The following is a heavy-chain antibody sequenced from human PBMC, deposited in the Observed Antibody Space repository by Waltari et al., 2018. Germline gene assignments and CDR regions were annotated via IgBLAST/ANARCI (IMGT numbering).Heavy chain of an antibody. D-gene: IGHD5-12*01. J-gene: IGHJ4*02. CDR1: GGTFSSYT. V-gene: IGHV1-69*02. CDR3: ANFNGGYGDY. CDR2: SIPILGIA. Sequence: QVQLVQSGAEVKQPGSSVKVSCKASGGTFSSYTISWVRQAPGQGLEWRGRSIPILGIANDAQKFKGRVTITADKSTSTAYMELSSLRAEYTAVYYCANFNGGYGDYWGQGTLVTVSS.